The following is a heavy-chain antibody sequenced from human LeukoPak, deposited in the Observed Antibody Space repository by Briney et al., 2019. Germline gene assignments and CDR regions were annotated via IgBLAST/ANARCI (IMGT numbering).Heavy chain of an antibody. CDR2: IYYTGGT. CDR3: AKYGNSGWVIDN. D-gene: IGHD6-19*01. V-gene: IGHV4-59*08. Sequence: SESLSLTCTVSGCSIGSNYRNWIRQPPGQGLEYIGYIYYTGGTNYNPSLKSRVTILVDTSKNQFSLRLSSVTAADSAVYFCAKYGNSGWVIDNWGQGTLVTVSS. J-gene: IGHJ4*02. CDR1: GCSIGSNY.